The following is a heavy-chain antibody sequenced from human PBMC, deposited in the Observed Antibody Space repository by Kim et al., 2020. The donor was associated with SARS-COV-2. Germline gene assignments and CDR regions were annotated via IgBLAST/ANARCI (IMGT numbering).Heavy chain of an antibody. V-gene: IGHV3-23*01. D-gene: IGHD6-19*01. Sequence: VGSLRLSCAASGFTFSSYAMSWVRQAPGKGLEWVSAISGSGGSTYYADSVKGRFTISRDNSKNTLYLQMNSLRAEDTAVYYCAKDPFPDSSGWVSPWDYWGQGTLVTVSS. J-gene: IGHJ4*02. CDR2: ISGSGGST. CDR1: GFTFSSYA. CDR3: AKDPFPDSSGWVSPWDY.